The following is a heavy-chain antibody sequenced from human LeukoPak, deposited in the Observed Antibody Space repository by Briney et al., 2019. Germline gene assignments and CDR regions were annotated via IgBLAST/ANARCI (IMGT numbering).Heavy chain of an antibody. CDR1: GGSISSYY. D-gene: IGHD6-13*01. CDR3: ARDVYSSSWYDY. CDR2: IYYSGST. V-gene: IGHV4-59*01. J-gene: IGHJ5*01. Sequence: SETLSLTCTVSGGSISSYYWSWIRQPPGKGLEWIGYIYYSGSTNYNPSLKSRVTISVDTSKNQFSLKLSSVTAADTAVYYCARDVYSSSWYDYWGQEPWSPSPQ.